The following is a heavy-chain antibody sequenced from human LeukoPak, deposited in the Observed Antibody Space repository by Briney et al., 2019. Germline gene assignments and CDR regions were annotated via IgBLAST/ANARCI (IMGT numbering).Heavy chain of an antibody. CDR1: GGSFSRYY. Sequence: SEGLSLTCAVYGGSFSRYYWSWIRQPPGKGLEGIGYIYYSGCTNYNPSLKSRVTISVDTSKTQFSLKLSSVTAADTAVYYCARDPGLSTTVVTAGYYYYGMDVWGQGTTVTVSS. CDR2: IYYSGCT. CDR3: ARDPGLSTTVVTAGYYYYGMDV. J-gene: IGHJ6*02. V-gene: IGHV4-59*01. D-gene: IGHD4-23*01.